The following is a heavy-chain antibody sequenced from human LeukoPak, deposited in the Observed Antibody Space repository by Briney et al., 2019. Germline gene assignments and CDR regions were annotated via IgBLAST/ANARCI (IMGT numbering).Heavy chain of an antibody. J-gene: IGHJ5*02. CDR2: ISGSGGST. V-gene: IGHV3-23*01. D-gene: IGHD6-19*01. CDR3: AKDTIAVAGRNWFDP. Sequence: GGSLRLSCAASGFTFSSYAMSWVRQAPGKGLEWVSAISGSGGSTYYADSVKGRFTISRDNSRNTLYLQMNSLRAEDTAVYYCAKDTIAVAGRNWFDPWGQGTLVTVSS. CDR1: GFTFSSYA.